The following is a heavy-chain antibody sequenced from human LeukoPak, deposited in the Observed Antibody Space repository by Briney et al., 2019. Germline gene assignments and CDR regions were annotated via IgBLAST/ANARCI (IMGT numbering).Heavy chain of an antibody. V-gene: IGHV1-2*02. Sequence: ASVKVSCKTSGYTFTDFYIHWVRQAPGQGLEWMGWINPNSGGANYAQKFQGRVTMTRDTSITTAYMEMGSLTSGDTAVYYCARGYSGTPNYWAQGTLVTVSS. CDR1: GYTFTDFY. CDR3: ARGYSGTPNY. J-gene: IGHJ4*02. CDR2: INPNSGGA. D-gene: IGHD1-26*01.